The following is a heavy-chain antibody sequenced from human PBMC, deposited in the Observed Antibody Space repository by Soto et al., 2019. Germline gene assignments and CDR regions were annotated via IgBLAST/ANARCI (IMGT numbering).Heavy chain of an antibody. CDR1: GGSINSYY. CDR3: ARLYGLDAFDI. V-gene: IGHV4-59*08. D-gene: IGHD3-16*02. Sequence: QVQLQESGPGLVKPSETLSLTCTVSGGSINSYYWSWIRQPPGKGLEWIGYIYYSGSTNYYPSLKSRVTISVDTSKNQFSLKLSSVTAADTAVYYCARLYGLDAFDIWGQGTMVTVSS. J-gene: IGHJ3*02. CDR2: IYYSGST.